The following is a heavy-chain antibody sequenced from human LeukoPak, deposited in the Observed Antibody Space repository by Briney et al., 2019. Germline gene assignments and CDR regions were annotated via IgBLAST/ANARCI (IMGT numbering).Heavy chain of an antibody. CDR3: ARRGSSGYFFDS. Sequence: TGGSLRLSCAASGFTFSDYYMSWIRQAPGKGLEWVSYISSSGSTIYYADSVKGRSTISRDNAKNSLYLQMNSLRAEDTAVYYCARRGSSGYFFDSWGQGTLVTVSS. D-gene: IGHD3-22*01. J-gene: IGHJ4*02. V-gene: IGHV3-11*04. CDR2: ISSSGSTI. CDR1: GFTFSDYY.